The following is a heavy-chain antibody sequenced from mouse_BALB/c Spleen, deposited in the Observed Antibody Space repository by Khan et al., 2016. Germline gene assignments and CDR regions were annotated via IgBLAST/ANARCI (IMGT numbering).Heavy chain of an antibody. CDR2: IYPGDGDT. Sequence: QVQLQQSGAELVRPGSSVKISCKASGYAFSSYWMNWVKQRPGQGLEWIGQIYPGDGDTNYNGKFKGKATLTADKSSSKAYMQRSSLTSEDSAVYFCARGVGPYYWGQGTTLTVSS. D-gene: IGHD4-1*01. CDR1: GYAFSSYW. J-gene: IGHJ2*01. V-gene: IGHV1-80*01. CDR3: ARGVGPYY.